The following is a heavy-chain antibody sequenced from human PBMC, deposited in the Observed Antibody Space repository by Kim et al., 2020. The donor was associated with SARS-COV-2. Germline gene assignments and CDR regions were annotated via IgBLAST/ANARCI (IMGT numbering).Heavy chain of an antibody. CDR3: ATDSSSWYNWFDP. J-gene: IGHJ5*02. V-gene: IGHV4-4*02. D-gene: IGHD6-13*01. Sequence: YDPSLRSRVTITVDKSKNQFSLKLRSVTAADTAVYYCATDSSSWYNWFDPWGEGTLVTVSS.